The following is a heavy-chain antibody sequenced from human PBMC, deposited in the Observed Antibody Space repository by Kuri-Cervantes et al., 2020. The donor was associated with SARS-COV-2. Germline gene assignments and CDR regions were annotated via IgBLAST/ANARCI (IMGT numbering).Heavy chain of an antibody. V-gene: IGHV1-18*01. CDR2: ISAYNGNT. J-gene: IGHJ5*02. D-gene: IGHD1-26*01. Sequence: ASVKVSCKASGYTFTSYGISWVRQAPGQGLEWMGWISAYNGNTNYAQKLQGRVTMTTDTSTSTAYMELRSLGSDDTAVYYCARGSKASYSGSSWFDPWGQGTLVTVSS. CDR3: ARGSKASYSGSSWFDP. CDR1: GYTFTSYG.